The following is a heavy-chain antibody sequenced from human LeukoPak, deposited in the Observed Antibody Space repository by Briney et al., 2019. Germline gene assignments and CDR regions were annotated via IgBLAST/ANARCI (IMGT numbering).Heavy chain of an antibody. Sequence: PGGSLRLSCAASGFTFSSYAMRWVRQARGKGVEWVSAISGSGGSTYYADCVKGRFTISRDTSQHTLYLQMNSLRAEDTAVYYCAKDQQQLVRGWFDPSGQGTLVTVSS. V-gene: IGHV3-23*01. CDR1: GFTFSSYA. CDR3: AKDQQQLVRGWFDP. CDR2: ISGSGGST. J-gene: IGHJ5*02. D-gene: IGHD6-13*01.